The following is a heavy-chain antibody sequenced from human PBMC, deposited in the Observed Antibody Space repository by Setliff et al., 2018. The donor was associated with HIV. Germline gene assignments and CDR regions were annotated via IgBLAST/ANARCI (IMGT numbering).Heavy chain of an antibody. J-gene: IGHJ4*01. Sequence: ASVKVSCKASGYTFTTYAIHWVRQAPGQSLEWMGWINVGKGDTKYSQEFQGRITITRDTSANTAYMELNNLRSDDTAVYFCARGALLAVFDFDHWGHGTLVTVSS. V-gene: IGHV1-3*01. CDR3: ARGALLAVFDFDH. CDR2: INVGKGDT. CDR1: GYTFTTYA. D-gene: IGHD2-21*01.